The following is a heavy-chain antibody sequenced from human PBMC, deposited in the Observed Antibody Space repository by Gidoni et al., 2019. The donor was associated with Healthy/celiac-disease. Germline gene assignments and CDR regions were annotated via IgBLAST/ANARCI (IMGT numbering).Heavy chain of an antibody. CDR3: ASLDGAY. J-gene: IGHJ4*02. D-gene: IGHD3-16*01. CDR2: IYYSGST. CDR1: GGSISSSSYY. Sequence: QLKLQESGTGQVKASETLSLTCTVSGGSISSSSYYWGWIRQPPGKGLEWIGSIYYSGSTYYNPSLKSRVTISVDTSKNQCSLKLSSVTAADTAVYYCASLDGAYWVQGTLVTVSS. V-gene: IGHV4-39*01.